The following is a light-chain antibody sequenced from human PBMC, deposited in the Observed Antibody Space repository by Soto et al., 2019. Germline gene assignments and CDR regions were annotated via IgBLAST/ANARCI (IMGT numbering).Light chain of an antibody. V-gene: IGLV2-18*02. Sequence: QSALTQPPSVSGSPGHSVTVSCTGTSSDVGSYNHVAWYQQPPGTAPKLMIYEVSNRPSGVPDRFSGSKSGNTASLTISGLQAEDEADYYCSSFTTTSTYVFGTGTKVTVL. CDR1: SSDVGSYNH. J-gene: IGLJ1*01. CDR3: SSFTTTSTYV. CDR2: EVS.